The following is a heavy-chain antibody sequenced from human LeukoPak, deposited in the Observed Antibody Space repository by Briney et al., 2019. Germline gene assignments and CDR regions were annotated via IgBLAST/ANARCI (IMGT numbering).Heavy chain of an antibody. CDR2: ISGSGGST. J-gene: IGHJ4*02. CDR3: AKGKVGATRWSLPYFDY. D-gene: IGHD1-26*01. CDR1: GFTFSSYS. Sequence: GGSLRLSCAASGFTFSSYSMNWVRQAAGKGREWVSAISGSGGSTYYADSVKGRFTISRDNSKNTLYLQMNSLRAEDTAVYYCAKGKVGATRWSLPYFDYWGQGTLVTVSS. V-gene: IGHV3-23*01.